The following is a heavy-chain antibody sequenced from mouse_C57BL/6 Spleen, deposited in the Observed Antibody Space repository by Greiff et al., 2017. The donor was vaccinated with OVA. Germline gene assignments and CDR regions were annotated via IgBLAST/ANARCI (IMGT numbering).Heavy chain of an antibody. CDR3: ARSGYDYVDY. V-gene: IGHV1-69*01. CDR1: GYTFTSYW. CDR2: IDPSDSYT. Sequence: QVQLQQPGAELVMPGASVKLSCKASGYTFTSYWMHWVKQRPGQGLEWIGAIDPSDSYTNYNQKFKGKSTLTVDKSSSTAYMQLSSLTSEDSAVYYCARSGYDYVDYWGQGTTLTVAS. D-gene: IGHD2-3*01. J-gene: IGHJ2*01.